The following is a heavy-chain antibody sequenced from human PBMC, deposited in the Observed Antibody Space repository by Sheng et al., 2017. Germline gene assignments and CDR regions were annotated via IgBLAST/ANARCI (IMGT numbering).Heavy chain of an antibody. CDR3: ARGGVVVVAAYYYYGMGR. CDR2: IYYSGST. CDR1: GGSISSYY. D-gene: IGHD2-15*01. J-gene: IGHJ6*01. V-gene: IGHV4-59*01. Sequence: QVQLQESGPGLVKPSETLSLTCTVSGGSISSYYWSWIRQPPGKGLEWIGYIYYSGSTNYNPSLKSRVTISVDTSKNQFSLKLSSVTAADTAVYYCARGGVVVVAAYYYYGMGRLGAKGTT.